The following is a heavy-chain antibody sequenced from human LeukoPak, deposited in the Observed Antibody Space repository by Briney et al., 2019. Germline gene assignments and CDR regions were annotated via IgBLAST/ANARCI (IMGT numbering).Heavy chain of an antibody. D-gene: IGHD4-23*01. CDR1: GDSMSGSY. V-gene: IGHV4-4*07. J-gene: IGHJ4*02. Sequence: SETLSLTCTVSGDSMSGSYWSWIRQTAGKGLEWIGRIYITEIIDYNPALKSRVTISFDTSKKQFSLKLSSVTDADTAVYYCARGGNMPFDYWGQGTLVTVSS. CDR2: IYITEII. CDR3: ARGGNMPFDY.